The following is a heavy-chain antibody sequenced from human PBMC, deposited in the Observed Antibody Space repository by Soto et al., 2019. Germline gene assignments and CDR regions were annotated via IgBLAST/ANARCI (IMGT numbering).Heavy chain of an antibody. V-gene: IGHV6-1*01. Sequence: GGRESSTRSSLNWIRQYPSRGLEWLGRTYYRSKWYNDYAVSVKSRITINPDTSKNQFSLQLNSVTPEDTAVNYCARDFTYWRQGTLVTVSS. CDR2: TYYRSKWYN. CDR1: GGRESSTRSS. J-gene: IGHJ4*02. CDR3: ARDFTY.